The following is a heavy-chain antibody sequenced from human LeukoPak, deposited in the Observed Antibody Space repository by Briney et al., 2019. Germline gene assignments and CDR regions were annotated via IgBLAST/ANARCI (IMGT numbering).Heavy chain of an antibody. CDR2: INHTGRT. D-gene: IGHD5/OR15-5a*01. V-gene: IGHV4-34*01. CDR1: GGSFSANY. CDR3: ARGSRPAFDP. Sequence: NPSETLSLTCAVSGGSFSANYWSWIRQPPGEGPEWIGEINHTGRTNYNPSLKSRVTISVDMSKNQFSLKLSSVTAADTAVYYCARGSRPAFDPWGQGTLVTVSS. J-gene: IGHJ5*02.